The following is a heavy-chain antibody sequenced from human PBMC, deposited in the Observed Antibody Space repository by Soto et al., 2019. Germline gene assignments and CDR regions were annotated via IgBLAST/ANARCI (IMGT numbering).Heavy chain of an antibody. V-gene: IGHV3-23*01. D-gene: IGHD6-13*01. J-gene: IGHJ4*02. CDR3: AKGSAAARPYYFDY. CDR2: ITGGGSST. Sequence: ESGGGLAQPGGSLRLSCAASGFTFSRYAMSWVRQAPGKGLEWVSAITGGGSSTYYADSVKGRFTISRDNSKNTLSLQMNGLRAEDTAVYYCAKGSAAARPYYFDYWGQGALVTVSS. CDR1: GFTFSRYA.